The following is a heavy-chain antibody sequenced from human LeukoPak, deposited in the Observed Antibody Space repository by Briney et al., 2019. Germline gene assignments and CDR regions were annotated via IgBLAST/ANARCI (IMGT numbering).Heavy chain of an antibody. CDR2: IYYSGST. Sequence: SETLSLTCTVSGGSISSYYWSWIRQPPGKGLEWIGYIYYSGSTNYNPSLKSRVTISVDTSKNQFSLKLTSVTAADTAVYYCARVIVETTSWFDPWGQGTLVIVSS. V-gene: IGHV4-59*12. J-gene: IGHJ5*02. D-gene: IGHD1-26*01. CDR1: GGSISSYY. CDR3: ARVIVETTSWFDP.